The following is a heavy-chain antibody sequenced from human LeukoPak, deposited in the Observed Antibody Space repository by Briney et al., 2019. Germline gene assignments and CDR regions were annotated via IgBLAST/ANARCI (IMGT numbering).Heavy chain of an antibody. CDR1: GGSISGYY. V-gene: IGHV4-59*01. CDR2: IYYSGST. Sequence: SETLSLTCTVSGGSISGYYWSWIRQPPGKGLEWIGYIYYSGSTNYNPSLKSRATISVDTSKNQFSLKLSSVTAADTAVYYCARGYGSQDYWGQGTLVTVSS. J-gene: IGHJ4*02. CDR3: ARGYGSQDY. D-gene: IGHD3-10*01.